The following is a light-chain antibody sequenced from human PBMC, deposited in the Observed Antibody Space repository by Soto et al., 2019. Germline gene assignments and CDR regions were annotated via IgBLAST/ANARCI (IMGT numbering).Light chain of an antibody. CDR3: QQSYSTSCT. CDR2: AAS. Sequence: DIQMTQSPSSLSASVGDRVTITCRASQSISSYLNWYQQKPGKAPKLLIYAASSLQSGVPSRFSGSGSGTDFTLSISSLQPVDLATYYCQQSYSTSCTFGQGTKVEIK. V-gene: IGKV1-39*01. CDR1: QSISSY. J-gene: IGKJ1*01.